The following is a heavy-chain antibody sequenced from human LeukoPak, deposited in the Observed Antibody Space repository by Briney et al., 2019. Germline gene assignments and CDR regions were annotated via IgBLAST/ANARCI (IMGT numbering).Heavy chain of an antibody. D-gene: IGHD2-15*01. Sequence: ASVKVSCKASGYIFTGYYMHWVRQAPGQGLGWLGWINPNSGGTNNPQKFQGRVTMTRDTSISTAYKELSSLRSDDTPENYCARVVVVAANNWFAPWGQGTLVTVSS. CDR3: ARVVVVAANNWFAP. V-gene: IGHV1-2*02. J-gene: IGHJ5*02. CDR1: GYIFTGYY. CDR2: INPNSGGT.